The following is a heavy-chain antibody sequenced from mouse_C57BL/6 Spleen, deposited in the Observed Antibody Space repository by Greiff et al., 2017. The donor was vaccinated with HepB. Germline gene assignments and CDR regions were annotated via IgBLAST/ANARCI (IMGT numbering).Heavy chain of an antibody. CDR2: IHPNSGST. D-gene: IGHD1-1*01. J-gene: IGHJ4*01. Sequence: QLQQPGAELVKPGASVKLSCKASGYTFTSYWMHWVKQRPGQGLEWIGMIHPNSGSTNYNEKFKSKATLTVDKSSSTAYMQLSSLTSEDSAVYYCARGLLRYLYAMDYWGQGTSVTVSS. V-gene: IGHV1-64*01. CDR1: GYTFTSYW. CDR3: ARGLLRYLYAMDY.